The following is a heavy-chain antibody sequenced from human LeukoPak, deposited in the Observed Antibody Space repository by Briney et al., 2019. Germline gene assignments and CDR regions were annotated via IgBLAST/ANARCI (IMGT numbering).Heavy chain of an antibody. D-gene: IGHD6-13*01. J-gene: IGHJ4*02. Sequence: ASVKVSCKASGGTFSSYAISWVRQAPGQGLEWMGRINPNSGGTNYAQKFQGRVTMTRDTSISTAYMELSRLRSDDTAVYYCARGDSSSWYAPGDYWGQGTLVTVSS. CDR3: ARGDSSSWYAPGDY. V-gene: IGHV1-2*06. CDR2: INPNSGGT. CDR1: GGTFSSYA.